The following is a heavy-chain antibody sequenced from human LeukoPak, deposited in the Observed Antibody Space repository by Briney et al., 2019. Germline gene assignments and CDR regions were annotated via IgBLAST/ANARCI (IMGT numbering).Heavy chain of an antibody. CDR2: IYYSGST. CDR1: GGSISSYY. J-gene: IGHJ4*02. Sequence: SETLSLTCTVSGGSISSYYWSWIRQPPGKGLEWIGYIYYSGSTNYNPSLKSRATISVDTSKNQFSLKLSSVTAADTAVYYCAREGDSLFDYWGQGTLVTVSS. CDR3: AREGDSLFDY. V-gene: IGHV4-59*01. D-gene: IGHD1-26*01.